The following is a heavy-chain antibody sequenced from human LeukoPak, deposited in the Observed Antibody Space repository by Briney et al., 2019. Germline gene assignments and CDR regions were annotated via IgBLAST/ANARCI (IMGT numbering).Heavy chain of an antibody. CDR1: GYTFTSYG. Sequence: ASVKVACKASGYTFTSYGISWVRQAPGQGLEWMGWISAYNGNTNYAQKLQGRVTMTTDTSTSTAYMELRSLRSDDTAVYYCARDGCSSTSCYSGPQRRYYYYGMDVWGQGTTVTVSS. CDR3: ARDGCSSTSCYSGPQRRYYYYGMDV. D-gene: IGHD2-2*02. J-gene: IGHJ6*02. V-gene: IGHV1-18*01. CDR2: ISAYNGNT.